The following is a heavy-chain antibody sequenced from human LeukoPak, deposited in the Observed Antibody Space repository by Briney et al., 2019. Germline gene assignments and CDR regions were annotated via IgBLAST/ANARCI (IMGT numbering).Heavy chain of an antibody. D-gene: IGHD6-19*01. J-gene: IGHJ4*02. CDR1: GGSVGSYY. CDR2: IYPSGST. CDR3: ARDGSSGWYGAIDY. V-gene: IGHV4-4*07. Sequence: SETLSLTCSVSGGSVGSYYWSWIRQPAGKGLEWIGRIYPSGSTNYNPSLKSRVTISVDKSKTQFSLKLTSVTAADTAVYYCARDGSSGWYGAIDYWGQGTLVTVSS.